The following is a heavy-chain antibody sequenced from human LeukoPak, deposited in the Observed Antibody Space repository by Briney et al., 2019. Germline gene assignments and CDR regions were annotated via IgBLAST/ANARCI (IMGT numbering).Heavy chain of an antibody. Sequence: GGPLRLSCAASGFAFSSFAMSWVRQAPGEGLEWVSIIGKSGDSIYYADSVKGRFTISRDNSKNTLFLQMNSLRAEDTAVYYCVKSWGSTRPYYNYMAVWGKGNSVTVSS. V-gene: IGHV3-23*01. D-gene: IGHD1-26*01. CDR3: VKSWGSTRPYYNYMAV. J-gene: IGHJ6*03. CDR2: IGKSGDSI. CDR1: GFAFSSFA.